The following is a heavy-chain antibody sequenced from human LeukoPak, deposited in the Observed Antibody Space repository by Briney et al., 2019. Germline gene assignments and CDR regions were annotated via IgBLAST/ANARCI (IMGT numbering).Heavy chain of an antibody. Sequence: GESLKISCKGSGFSFTSLWIGWERQRPGKGLEWMGIIYPGESDTRYSPSFQGQVTLSPDKPISTTYLQWSRLKAADTALYYCARPSGWITDAFDIWGQGTMVTVSS. CDR3: ARPSGWITDAFDI. V-gene: IGHV5-51*01. J-gene: IGHJ3*02. CDR1: GFSFTSLW. CDR2: IYPGESDT. D-gene: IGHD6-19*01.